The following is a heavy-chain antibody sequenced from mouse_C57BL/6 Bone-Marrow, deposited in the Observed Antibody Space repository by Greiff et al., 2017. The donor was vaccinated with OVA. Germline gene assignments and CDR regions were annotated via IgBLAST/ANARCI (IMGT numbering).Heavy chain of an antibody. CDR2: IYPGSGNT. J-gene: IGHJ3*01. CDR1: GYTFTDYY. V-gene: IGHV1-76*01. Sequence: QVQLKESGAELVRPGASVKLSCKASGYTFTDYYINWVKQRPGQGLEWIARIYPGSGNTYYNEKFKGKATLTAEKSSSTAYMQLSSLTSEDSAVYFCARWRLRGGFAYWGQGTLVTVSA. D-gene: IGHD2-4*01. CDR3: ARWRLRGGFAY.